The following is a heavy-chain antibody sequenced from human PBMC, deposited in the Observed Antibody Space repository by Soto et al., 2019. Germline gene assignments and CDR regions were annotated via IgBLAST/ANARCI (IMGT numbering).Heavy chain of an antibody. J-gene: IGHJ3*02. CDR3: AKDMSWDLRYDYVWGGYNPGAFDI. CDR2: ISYDGSNK. Sequence: GGSLRLSCAASGFTFSSYAMHWVRQAPGKGLEWVAVISYDGSNKYYADSVKGRFTIFRDNSKNTLYLQMNSLRAEDTAVYYCAKDMSWDLRYDYVWGGYNPGAFDIWGQGTMVTVSS. V-gene: IGHV3-30-3*01. CDR1: GFTFSSYA. D-gene: IGHD3-16*01.